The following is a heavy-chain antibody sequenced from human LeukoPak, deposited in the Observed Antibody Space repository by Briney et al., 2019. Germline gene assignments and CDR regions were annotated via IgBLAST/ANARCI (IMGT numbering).Heavy chain of an antibody. Sequence: ASVKVSCKASGYTFTSYDINWVRQATGQGLEWMGWMNPNSGNTGYAQKFQGRVTMTRDTSISTAYMELSRLRSDDTAVYYCASGITGTVAFGYWGQGTLVTVSS. D-gene: IGHD1-7*01. CDR1: GYTFTSYD. CDR3: ASGITGTVAFGY. J-gene: IGHJ4*02. CDR2: MNPNSGNT. V-gene: IGHV1-8*01.